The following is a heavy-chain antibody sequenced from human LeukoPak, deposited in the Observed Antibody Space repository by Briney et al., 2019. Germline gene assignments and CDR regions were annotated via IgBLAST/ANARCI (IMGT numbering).Heavy chain of an antibody. D-gene: IGHD6-13*01. CDR3: AGDRGAAAADY. CDR2: LNGDGSRT. Sequence: PGGSLRLSCAASGFTFSSHWMHWVRQVPGKGLVWVSCLNGDGSRTSYADSVKGRFTISRDNAKNTLYLQMNSLRAEDTAVYYCAGDRGAAAADYWGQGTVVTVSS. V-gene: IGHV3-74*01. J-gene: IGHJ4*02. CDR1: GFTFSSHW.